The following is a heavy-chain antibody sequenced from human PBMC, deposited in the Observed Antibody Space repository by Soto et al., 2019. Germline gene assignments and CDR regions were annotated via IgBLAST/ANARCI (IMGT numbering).Heavy chain of an antibody. CDR1: GFTFSSYS. Sequence: EVQLVESGGGLVKPGGSLRLSCAASGFTFSSYSMNWVRQAPGKGLEWVSSISSSSSYIYYADSVKGRFTISRDNAKNSLYLQMNSLRAEDTAVYYCARVLLYSSGGWYFDYWGQGTLVTVSS. D-gene: IGHD6-19*01. CDR2: ISSSSSYI. J-gene: IGHJ4*02. V-gene: IGHV3-21*01. CDR3: ARVLLYSSGGWYFDY.